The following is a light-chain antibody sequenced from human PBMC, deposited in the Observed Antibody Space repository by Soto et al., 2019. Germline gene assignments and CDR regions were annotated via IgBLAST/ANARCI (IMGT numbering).Light chain of an antibody. CDR3: CSYAGSNNYYL. CDR2: ANT. J-gene: IGLJ1*01. CDR1: SSNIGATYD. V-gene: IGLV1-40*01. Sequence: QSVLTQPPSVSGAPGQRVTISCTGSSSNIGATYDVHWYQQLPGTAPKLLIYANTNRPSGVPDRFSGSKSGNTASLTVSGLQADDEADYYCCSYAGSNNYYLFGPGTKVTVL.